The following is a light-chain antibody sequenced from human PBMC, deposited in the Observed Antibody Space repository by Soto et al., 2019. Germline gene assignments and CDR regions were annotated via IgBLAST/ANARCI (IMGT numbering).Light chain of an antibody. CDR3: SSYTSSSTPL. V-gene: IGLV2-14*01. J-gene: IGLJ2*01. CDR1: SSDVGGYNY. Sequence: QPVLTQPASVSGSPGQSITISCTGTSSDVGGYNYVSWYQQHPGKAPKLMIYDVSNRPSGVSNRFSGSKSGNTASLTISGLQNEDEADYYCSSYTSSSTPLFGGGTKLTVL. CDR2: DVS.